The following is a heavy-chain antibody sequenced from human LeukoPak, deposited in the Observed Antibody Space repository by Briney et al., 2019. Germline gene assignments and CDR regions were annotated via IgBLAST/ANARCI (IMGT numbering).Heavy chain of an antibody. V-gene: IGHV3-74*01. D-gene: IGHD3-3*01. CDR3: ARVKYDFWSGEYYFDY. J-gene: IGHJ4*02. CDR1: GFTFSSYW. Sequence: GGSLRLSCAASGFTFSSYWMHWVRQAPGKGLVWVSRINSDGSSTSYADSVKGRFTISRDNAKNTLYLQMNSLRAEDTAVYYCARVKYDFWSGEYYFDYWGQGTLVTVSS. CDR2: INSDGSST.